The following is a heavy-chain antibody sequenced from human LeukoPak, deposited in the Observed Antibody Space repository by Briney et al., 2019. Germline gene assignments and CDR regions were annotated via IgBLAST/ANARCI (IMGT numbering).Heavy chain of an antibody. CDR3: AKDDYCGGDCSPNYYYYGMDV. Sequence: GGSLRLSGAASGFTFSSYAMSWVRQAPGKGLEWVSAISGSGGSTYYADSVKGRFTISRDNSKNTLYLQMNSLRAEDTAVYYCAKDDYCGGDCSPNYYYYGMDVWGQGTTVTVSS. CDR2: ISGSGGST. D-gene: IGHD2-21*02. J-gene: IGHJ6*02. V-gene: IGHV3-23*01. CDR1: GFTFSSYA.